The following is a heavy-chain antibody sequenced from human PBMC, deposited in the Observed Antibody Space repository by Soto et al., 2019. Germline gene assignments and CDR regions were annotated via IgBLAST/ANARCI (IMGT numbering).Heavy chain of an antibody. V-gene: IGHV4-4*07. Sequence: SETLSLTCTVSGGSISSYYLNWIRQPAGKGLELIWRIYTSGSTNYNPSPKSRVTISIATSKNQFPLTLSSITAADTDVYYLEREGNYYCAGSYSHYWGQGTLVTVSS. CDR3: EREGNYYCAGSYSHY. J-gene: IGHJ4*01. D-gene: IGHD3-10*01. CDR2: IYTSGST. CDR1: GGSISSYY.